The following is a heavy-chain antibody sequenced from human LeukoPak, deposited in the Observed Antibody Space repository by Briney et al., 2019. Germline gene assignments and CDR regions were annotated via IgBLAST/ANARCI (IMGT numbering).Heavy chain of an antibody. V-gene: IGHV4-38-2*01. Sequence: PSETLSLTCAVSGYSISSGYYWGWIRQPPGKGLEWIGRIYHSGSTYYNPSLKSRVTISVDTSKNQFSRKLSSVTAADTAVYYCARVLWGGYSSSWYLDYWGQGTLVTVSS. D-gene: IGHD6-13*01. CDR2: IYHSGST. J-gene: IGHJ4*02. CDR1: GYSISSGYY. CDR3: ARVLWGGYSSSWYLDY.